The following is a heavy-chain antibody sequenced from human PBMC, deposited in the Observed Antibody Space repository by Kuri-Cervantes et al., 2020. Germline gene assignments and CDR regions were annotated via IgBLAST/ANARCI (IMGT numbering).Heavy chain of an antibody. D-gene: IGHD2-15*01. J-gene: IGHJ3*02. CDR1: GGSISSSSYY. V-gene: IGHV4-61*01. Sequence: SETLSLTCTVSGGSISSSSYYWSWIRQPPGKGLEWIGYIYYSGSTNYNPSLKSRVTISVDTSKNQFSLKLSSVTAADTAVYYCASPQGNSVVAFDIWGQGTMVTVSS. CDR2: IYYSGST. CDR3: ASPQGNSVVAFDI.